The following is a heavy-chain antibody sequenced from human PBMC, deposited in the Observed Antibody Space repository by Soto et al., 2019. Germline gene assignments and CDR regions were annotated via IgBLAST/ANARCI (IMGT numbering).Heavy chain of an antibody. CDR1: GFTFSNYW. CDR3: GTNVRGSSFDY. J-gene: IGHJ4*02. Sequence: EVHLVESGGGLVQPGGSLRLSCAASGFTFSNYWMRWVRQAPVKGLEWVATIKHDGGEEYYIDSVKGRFIISRDNAKKALYLQLNSLISDDTAVYYCGTNVRGSSFDYWGRGTLVTVSS. CDR2: IKHDGGEE. V-gene: IGHV3-7*05. D-gene: IGHD3-10*01.